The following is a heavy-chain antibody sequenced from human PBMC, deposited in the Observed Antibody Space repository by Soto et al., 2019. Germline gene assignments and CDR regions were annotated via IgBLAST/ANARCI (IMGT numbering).Heavy chain of an antibody. CDR3: ATRPGYSSGWYRPQDY. V-gene: IGHV3-23*01. CDR2: ISGSGGST. CDR1: GFTFSSYS. D-gene: IGHD6-19*01. J-gene: IGHJ4*02. Sequence: SLSLSCAASGFTFSSYSMSWVRQDPGKGLEWVSAISGSGGSTYYADSVKGRFTISRDNSKNTLYLQMNSLRAEDTAVYYCATRPGYSSGWYRPQDYWGQGTLVTVSS.